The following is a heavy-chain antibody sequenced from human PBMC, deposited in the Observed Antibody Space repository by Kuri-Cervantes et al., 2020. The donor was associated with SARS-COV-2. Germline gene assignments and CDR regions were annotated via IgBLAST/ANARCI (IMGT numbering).Heavy chain of an antibody. Sequence: GESLKISCAASGFTFSRYSMNWVRQAPGKGLEWISYVSDSSSTIYYADSVKGRFTISRDNAKNSLYLQMNSLRAEDTAVYYCARDSFTRLDDYYYYYGMDVWGQGTTVTVSS. D-gene: IGHD2-15*01. CDR3: ARDSFTRLDDYYYYYGMDV. V-gene: IGHV3-48*04. J-gene: IGHJ6*02. CDR1: GFTFSRYS. CDR2: VSDSSSTI.